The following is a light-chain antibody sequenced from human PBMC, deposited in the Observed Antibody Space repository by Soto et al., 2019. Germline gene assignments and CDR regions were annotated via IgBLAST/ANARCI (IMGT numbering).Light chain of an antibody. V-gene: IGKV1-5*03. CDR1: QSIDSW. CDR2: KAS. CDR3: QQYDTPVYT. J-gene: IGKJ2*01. Sequence: DVQMTQSPSTLSASVGDRVTITCRASQSIDSWLAWYQQKPGKAPKLLIYKASSLESGVPSRFSGGGSGTEFALRIRSLQHEDLATYYCQQYDTPVYTFCQRTKLEIK.